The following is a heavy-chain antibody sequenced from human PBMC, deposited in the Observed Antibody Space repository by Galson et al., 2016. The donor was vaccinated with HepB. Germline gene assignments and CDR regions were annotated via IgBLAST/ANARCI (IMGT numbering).Heavy chain of an antibody. CDR3: STSGYSGNDYFDY. CDR1: GGSFSDYS. V-gene: IGHV4-34*01. D-gene: IGHD5-12*01. CDR2: LTPSGST. J-gene: IGHJ4*02. Sequence: SENLSLTCAVYGGSFSDYSWNWIRQPPGKGLEWIGELTPSGSTHYNPPLMGRVTISVDTSKNQFSQKLTSVTAADTAVYYCSTSGYSGNDYFDYWGQGTLVTVSS.